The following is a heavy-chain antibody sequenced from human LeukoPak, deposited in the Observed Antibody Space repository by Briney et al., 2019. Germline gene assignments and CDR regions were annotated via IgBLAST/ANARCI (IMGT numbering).Heavy chain of an antibody. J-gene: IGHJ6*02. CDR3: AREAGIVGTSNYYYAMDV. V-gene: IGHV3-66*01. CDR2: IYSGGST. Sequence: GGSLRLSCAASGFTVSSNYMSWVRQAPGKGLEWVSVIYSGGSTYYADSVKGRFTISRDNSKNTLYLQMNSLRAEDTAVYYCAREAGIVGTSNYYYAMDVWGQGTTVTVSS. CDR1: GFTVSSNY. D-gene: IGHD1-26*01.